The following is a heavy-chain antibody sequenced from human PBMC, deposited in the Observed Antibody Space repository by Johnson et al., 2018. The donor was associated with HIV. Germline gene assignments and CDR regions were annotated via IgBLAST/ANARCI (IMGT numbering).Heavy chain of an antibody. Sequence: VQLVESGGGLVQPGGSLTLSCAAPGFSVSSYYMTWVRQAPGKGLEWVSEIDTAGDTYYAESVKGRFTISRDNSKNTLYLQMNSLRPEDTAVYYCAKEEAWKLELRGGDAFDIWGQGTMVTVSS. D-gene: IGHD1-7*01. CDR1: GFSVSSYY. CDR2: IDTAGDT. V-gene: IGHV3-66*02. CDR3: AKEEAWKLELRGGDAFDI. J-gene: IGHJ3*02.